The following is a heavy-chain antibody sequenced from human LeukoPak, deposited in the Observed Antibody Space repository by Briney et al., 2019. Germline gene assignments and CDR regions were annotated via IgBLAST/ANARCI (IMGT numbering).Heavy chain of an antibody. V-gene: IGHV4-31*03. J-gene: IGHJ6*02. CDR3: ARGYDFWSGSSYGMDV. D-gene: IGHD3-3*01. Sequence: SETLSLTCTVSGGSIRSSYYYWGWIRQHPGKGLEWIGYIYYSGSTYYNPSLKTRVTISVDTSKNQFSLKLSSVTVADTAVYYCARGYDFWSGSSYGMDVWGQGTTVTVSS. CDR2: IYYSGST. CDR1: GGSIRSSYYY.